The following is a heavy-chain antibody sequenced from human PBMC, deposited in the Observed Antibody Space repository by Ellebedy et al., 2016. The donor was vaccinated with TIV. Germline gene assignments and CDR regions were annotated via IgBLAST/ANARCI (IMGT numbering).Heavy chain of an antibody. CDR2: IYNDGSST. CDR1: GFTFSNYW. J-gene: IGHJ4*02. CDR3: VRDGSYDYGDY. Sequence: GESLKISCAASGFTFSNYWMHWVRQAPGKGLVWVSRIYNDGSSTSYADSVEGRFTISRDNPKNTVYLQMNSLGVEDTAVYYCVRDGSYDYGDYWGQGTVVTVSS. D-gene: IGHD3-16*01. V-gene: IGHV3-74*01.